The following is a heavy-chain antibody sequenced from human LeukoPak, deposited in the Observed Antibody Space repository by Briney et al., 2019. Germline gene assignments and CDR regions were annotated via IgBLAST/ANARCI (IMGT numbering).Heavy chain of an antibody. Sequence: ASETLSLTCAVSGGSISTYYWNWIRQPPGKGLEWIGDIYYSGSTNYNPSLTGRVTISVDKSQTPFSPPLSSVPAADTALYYSARQYTPYHSSGWDASEGWGQRT. V-gene: IGHV4-59*01. D-gene: IGHD3-22*01. CDR1: GGSISTYY. J-gene: IGHJ3*01. CDR3: ARQYTPYHSSGWDASEG. CDR2: IYYSGST.